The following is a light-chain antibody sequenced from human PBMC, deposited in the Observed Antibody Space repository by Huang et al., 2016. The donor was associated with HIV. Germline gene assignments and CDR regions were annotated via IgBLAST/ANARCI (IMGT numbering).Light chain of an antibody. CDR1: ESLVYTDGNTY. CDR2: KVS. CDR3: MQGTHWPPT. Sequence: DVELTQSPLSLPVTLGQPASIPCRSSESLVYTDGNTYLNWFHQRPGQPPRRLIFKVSERDSGVPARISGRGSGTYFTLEISSVEAGDVGLYFCMQGTHWPPTFGQGTKVEFK. J-gene: IGKJ1*01. V-gene: IGKV2-30*01.